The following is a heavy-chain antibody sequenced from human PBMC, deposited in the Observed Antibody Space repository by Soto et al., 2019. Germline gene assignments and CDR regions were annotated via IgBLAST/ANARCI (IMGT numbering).Heavy chain of an antibody. V-gene: IGHV4-34*01. CDR2: INHSGST. J-gene: IGHJ6*02. Sequence: TSETLSLTCAVYGGSFSGYYLSWIRQPPGKGLEWIGEINHSGSTNYNPSLKSRVTISVDTSKNQFSLKLSSVTAADTAVYYCARRRGYDFWSGYYYGMDVWGQGTTVTVSS. CDR1: GGSFSGYY. D-gene: IGHD3-3*01. CDR3: ARRRGYDFWSGYYYGMDV.